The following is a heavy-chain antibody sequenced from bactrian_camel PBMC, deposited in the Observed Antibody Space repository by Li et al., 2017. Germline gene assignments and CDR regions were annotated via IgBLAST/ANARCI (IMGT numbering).Heavy chain of an antibody. Sequence: HVQLVESGGGLVQPGGSLRLSCEASGFTSSFYYMSWVRQAPGKGLEWVSSISPGGGGLYYADSVKGRFTISQDNAKNTVYLQMNSLKPEDTAMYYCAADGATWKAGWWLVDEFENRGQGTQVTVS. CDR3: AADGATWKAGWWLVDEFEN. V-gene: IGHV3-2*01. D-gene: IGHD2*01. CDR1: GFTSSFYY. CDR2: ISPGGGGL. J-gene: IGHJ4*01.